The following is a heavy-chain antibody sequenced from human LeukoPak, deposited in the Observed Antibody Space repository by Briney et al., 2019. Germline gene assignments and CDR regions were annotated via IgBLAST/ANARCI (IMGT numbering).Heavy chain of an antibody. V-gene: IGHV3-48*03. Sequence: GGSLRLSCAASGFTFSSYEMNWVRQAPGKGLEWVSYISSSGSTIYYADSVKGRFTISRDNSKNTLYLQMNSLRAEDTAVYYCAKEHYAGDARYFDYWGQGTLVTVSS. J-gene: IGHJ4*02. CDR3: AKEHYAGDARYFDY. CDR2: ISSSGSTI. D-gene: IGHD3-16*01. CDR1: GFTFSSYE.